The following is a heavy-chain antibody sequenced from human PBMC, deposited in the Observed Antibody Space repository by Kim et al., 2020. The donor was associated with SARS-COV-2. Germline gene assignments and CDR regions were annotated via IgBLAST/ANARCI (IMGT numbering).Heavy chain of an antibody. J-gene: IGHJ6*02. CDR3: ARGGYSYGDYGMDV. Sequence: ADSVKGRFTISRDNAKNSLYLQMNSLRDEDTAVYYCARGGYSYGDYGMDVWGQGTTVTVSS. V-gene: IGHV3-48*02. D-gene: IGHD5-18*01.